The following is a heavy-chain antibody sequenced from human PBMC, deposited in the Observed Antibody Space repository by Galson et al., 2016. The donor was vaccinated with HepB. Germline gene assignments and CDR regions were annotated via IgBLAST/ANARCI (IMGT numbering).Heavy chain of an antibody. Sequence: QVQLQESGPGLVKPSETLSLTCAVSGGSISPYYWSWIRQPPGKGLEWIGCIYYSGNTNYHPALKSRVTISVDTSKNQFSLRLTSVTAADTAVYYCARSRYRLDVWGQGTTVTVSS. CDR2: IYYSGNT. J-gene: IGHJ6*02. CDR3: ARSRYRLDV. CDR1: GGSISPYY. V-gene: IGHV4-59*01.